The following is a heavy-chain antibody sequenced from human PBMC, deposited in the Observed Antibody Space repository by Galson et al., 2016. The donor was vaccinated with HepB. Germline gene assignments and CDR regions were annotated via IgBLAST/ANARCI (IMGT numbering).Heavy chain of an antibody. Sequence: LRLSCAASGFTFSSYTMNWVRQVPGKGLEWVSSISSSSSYIYYAESLKGRFTISRDNAKNSVYLQMNSLRAEDTAVYYCARGWSAEYFQHWGQGTLVIVSS. V-gene: IGHV3-21*01. CDR3: ARGWSAEYFQH. CDR1: GFTFSSYT. D-gene: IGHD2-15*01. J-gene: IGHJ1*01. CDR2: ISSSSSYI.